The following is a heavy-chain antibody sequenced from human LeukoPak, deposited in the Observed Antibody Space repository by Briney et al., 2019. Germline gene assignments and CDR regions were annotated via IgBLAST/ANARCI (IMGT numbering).Heavy chain of an antibody. CDR3: AKGPWVKWELLLDY. D-gene: IGHD1-26*01. J-gene: IGHJ4*02. V-gene: IGHV3-30*18. CDR2: ISYDGSNK. CDR1: GFTFSIYG. Sequence: GGSLRLSCAASGFTFSIYGMHWVRQAPGKGLEWVAVISYDGSNKYYADSVKGRFTISRDNSKNTLYLQMNSLRAEDTAVYYCAKGPWVKWELLLDYWGQGALVTVSS.